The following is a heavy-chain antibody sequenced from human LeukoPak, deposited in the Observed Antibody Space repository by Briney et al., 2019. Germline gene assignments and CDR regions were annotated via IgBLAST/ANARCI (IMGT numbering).Heavy chain of an antibody. D-gene: IGHD2-2*01. CDR2: ISGSGGST. CDR3: ALEYCSSTSCYSWDAFDI. CDR1: GFTFSSYA. J-gene: IGHJ3*02. Sequence: GGSLRLPCAASGFTFSSYAMSWVRQAPGKGLEWVSAISGSGGSTYYADSVKGRFTISRDNSKNTLYLQMNSLRVEDTAVYYCALEYCSSTSCYSWDAFDIWGQGTMVTVSS. V-gene: IGHV3-23*01.